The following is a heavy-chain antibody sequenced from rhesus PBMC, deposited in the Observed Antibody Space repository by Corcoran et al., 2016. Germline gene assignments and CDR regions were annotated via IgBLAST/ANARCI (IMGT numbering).Heavy chain of an antibody. Sequence: EVRLVESGGGVVQPGGSLRLSCAAPGFTFSDYYINWVRQAPGKGPESVGFIRSKANGETSEYVASVKGRCTISRDDSKSIGSLQMNSLKPEDTAVYYCARAPGLEPFDCWGQGVLVTVSS. CDR3: ARAPGLEPFDC. CDR2: IRSKANGETS. J-gene: IGHJ4*01. V-gene: IGHV3-116*02. D-gene: IGHD1-1*01. CDR1: GFTFSDYY.